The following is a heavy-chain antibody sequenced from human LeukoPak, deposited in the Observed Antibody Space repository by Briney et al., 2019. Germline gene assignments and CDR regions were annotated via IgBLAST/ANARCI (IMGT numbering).Heavy chain of an antibody. Sequence: GGSLRLSCAASGFTVSSNYMSWVRQAPGKGLEWVSVIYSGGSTYYADSVKGRFTISRDNSKNTLYLQMNSLRAEDTAVYYCARILSGRARASDYWGQGTLVTVSS. CDR2: IYSGGST. J-gene: IGHJ4*02. V-gene: IGHV3-53*01. CDR1: GFTVSSNY. D-gene: IGHD2-15*01. CDR3: ARILSGRARASDY.